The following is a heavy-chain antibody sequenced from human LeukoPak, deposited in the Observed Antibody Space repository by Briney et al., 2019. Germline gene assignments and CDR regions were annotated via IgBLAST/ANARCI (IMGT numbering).Heavy chain of an antibody. V-gene: IGHV3-9*01. CDR3: AKDIFGDSSS. J-gene: IGHJ4*02. Sequence: GGSLRLSCAASGFTFDDYAMHWVRQAPGKGLEWVSGISWNSGSIGYADSVKGRFTISRDNAKNSLYLQMNSLRAEDTALYYCAKDIFGDSSSWGQGTLVTVSS. CDR1: GFTFDDYA. CDR2: ISWNSGSI. D-gene: IGHD6-13*01.